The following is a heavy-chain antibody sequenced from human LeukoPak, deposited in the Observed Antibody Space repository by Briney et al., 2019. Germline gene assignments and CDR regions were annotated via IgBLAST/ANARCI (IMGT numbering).Heavy chain of an antibody. CDR1: GFTVSSNY. D-gene: IGHD3-10*01. Sequence: GGSLRLSYAASGFTVSSNYMSWVRQAPGKGLEWVSVIYSGGSTYYADSVKGRFTISRDNSKNTLYLQMNSLRAEDTAVYYCARDLMVRGDYWGQGTLVTVSS. CDR2: IYSGGST. J-gene: IGHJ4*02. V-gene: IGHV3-66*02. CDR3: ARDLMVRGDY.